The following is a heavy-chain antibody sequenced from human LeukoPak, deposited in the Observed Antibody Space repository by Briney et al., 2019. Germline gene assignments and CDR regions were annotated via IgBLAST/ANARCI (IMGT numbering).Heavy chain of an antibody. D-gene: IGHD3-22*01. J-gene: IGHJ4*02. Sequence: ASVKVSCKASGYTFTGYYMHWVRQAPGQGLEWMGWINPNSGGTNYAQKFQGRVTMTRDTSISTAYMELSRLRSDDTAVYYCARDSEAAGYDSSGCQLWGQGTLVTVSS. V-gene: IGHV1-2*02. CDR2: INPNSGGT. CDR1: GYTFTGYY. CDR3: ARDSEAAGYDSSGCQL.